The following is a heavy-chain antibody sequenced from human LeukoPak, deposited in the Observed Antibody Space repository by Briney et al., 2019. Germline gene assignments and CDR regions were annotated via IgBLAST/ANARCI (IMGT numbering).Heavy chain of an antibody. CDR1: GYSFTSYW. V-gene: IGHV5-51*01. D-gene: IGHD3-22*01. CDR2: IYPGDSDT. Sequence: GESLKISCKGSGYSFTSYWIGWVRQMPGKGLEWMGIIYPGDSDTRYSPSFQGQVTISADKSISTAYLQWSSLKASDTAMYYCARHVEIGLTRPLYYFDYWGQGTLVTVSS. J-gene: IGHJ4*02. CDR3: ARHVEIGLTRPLYYFDY.